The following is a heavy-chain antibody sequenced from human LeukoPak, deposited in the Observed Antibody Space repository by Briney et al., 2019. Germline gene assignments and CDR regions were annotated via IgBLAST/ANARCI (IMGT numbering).Heavy chain of an antibody. V-gene: IGHV3-30-3*01. CDR1: GFTFSSYA. J-gene: IGHJ4*02. CDR3: ARDSREQLVQGVFDY. D-gene: IGHD6-6*01. CDR2: ISYDGSNK. Sequence: GGSLRLSCAASGFTFSSYAMHWVRQAPGKGLEWVAVISYDGSNKYYADSVKGRFTISRDNSKNTPYLQMNSLRAEDTAVYYCARDSREQLVQGVFDYWGQGTLVTVSS.